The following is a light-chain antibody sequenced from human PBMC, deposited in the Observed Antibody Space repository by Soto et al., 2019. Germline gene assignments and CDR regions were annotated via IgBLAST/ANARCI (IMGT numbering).Light chain of an antibody. CDR3: QHHDNLPRFT. Sequence: IQMTQSPSSLSASVGDRVTITCQASQDISNYLNWFQQKPGKAPKLLIYDASNLETGVPARFSGSGSGTDFTVTISSRQPEDIATYYCQHHDNLPRFTFGPWTKVDIK. CDR1: QDISNY. J-gene: IGKJ3*01. CDR2: DAS. V-gene: IGKV1-33*01.